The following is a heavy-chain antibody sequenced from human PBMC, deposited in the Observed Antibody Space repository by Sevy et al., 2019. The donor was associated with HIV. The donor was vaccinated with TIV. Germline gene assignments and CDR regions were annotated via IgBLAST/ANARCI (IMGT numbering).Heavy chain of an antibody. CDR1: GGSISGYY. Sequence: SETLSLTCTVSGGSISGYYWSWIRHPPGKGLEWIGYISYSGSTNYNPSLKSRVTISVDTSKNEFSLKLSSVTAADTAVYYCARSRVITGTFGYWGQGTLVTVSS. J-gene: IGHJ4*02. D-gene: IGHD1-20*01. CDR3: ARSRVITGTFGY. V-gene: IGHV4-59*01. CDR2: ISYSGST.